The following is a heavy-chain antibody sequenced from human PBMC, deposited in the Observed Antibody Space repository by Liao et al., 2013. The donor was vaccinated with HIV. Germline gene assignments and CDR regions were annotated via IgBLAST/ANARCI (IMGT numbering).Heavy chain of an antibody. D-gene: IGHD3-22*01. V-gene: IGHV4-39*07. J-gene: IGHJ5*02. CDR1: GVSISNTDSH. CDR3: ARDSESSGRFDP. Sequence: QLQLQESGPGLVKPSETLSLTCTVSGVSISNTDSHWAWIRQPPGKGPEWIGSIYYSGSTYYNLTLKSRLTLSVDTSKNHFSLRMTSVTAADTAVYFCARDSESSGRFDPWGPGTLVIVSS. CDR2: IYYSGST.